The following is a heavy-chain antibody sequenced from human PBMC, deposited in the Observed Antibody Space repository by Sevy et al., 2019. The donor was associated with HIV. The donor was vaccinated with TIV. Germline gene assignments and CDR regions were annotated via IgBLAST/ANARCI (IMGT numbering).Heavy chain of an antibody. V-gene: IGHV3-53*01. Sequence: GGSLRLSCAASGFTVSSNYMSWDRQAPGKGLEWVSVIYSGGSTYYADSVKGRFTISRDNSKNTLYLQMNSLRAEDTAVYYCARGLYSYGYNYWGQGTLVTVSS. CDR3: ARGLYSYGYNY. J-gene: IGHJ4*02. CDR1: GFTVSSNY. D-gene: IGHD5-18*01. CDR2: IYSGGST.